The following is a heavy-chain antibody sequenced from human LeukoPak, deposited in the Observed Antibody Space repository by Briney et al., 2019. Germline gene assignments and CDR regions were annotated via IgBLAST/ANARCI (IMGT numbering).Heavy chain of an antibody. V-gene: IGHV3-23*01. CDR3: AKDRYYYGSGSYSFFDY. Sequence: GGSLRLSCAAAGFTFSDYGMNWVRQAPGKGLEWVSGISGSGISTYYADSVKGRFTISRDNSKNTLYLQMNSLRAEDTAVYYYAKDRYYYGSGSYSFFDYWGQGTLVTVSS. J-gene: IGHJ4*02. CDR1: GFTFSDYG. CDR2: ISGSGIST. D-gene: IGHD3-10*01.